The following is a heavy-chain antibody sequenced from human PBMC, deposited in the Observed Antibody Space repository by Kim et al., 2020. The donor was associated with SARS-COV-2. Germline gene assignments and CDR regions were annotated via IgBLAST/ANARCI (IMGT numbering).Heavy chain of an antibody. CDR2: ILCSVSNT. CDR1: RVTFSIYA. D-gene: IGHD2-21*01. Sequence: GGSLSLSCAAYRVTFSIYAMHCVRTASGRGLEWVSVILCSVSNTYYADSVKGRLPISRDNSKNTVYLQMNSLGAADTAIYYCANIPREVAHYWVHGPLVTVSS. J-gene: IGHJ4*01. V-gene: IGHV3-23*01. CDR3: ANIPREVAHY.